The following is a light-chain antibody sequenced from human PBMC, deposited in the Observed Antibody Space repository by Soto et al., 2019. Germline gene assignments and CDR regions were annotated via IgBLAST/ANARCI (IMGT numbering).Light chain of an antibody. V-gene: IGLV1-47*01. CDR3: AAWEYSVSGSWG. J-gene: IGLJ1*01. CDR2: RNN. Sequence: QSVLTQPPSASGTPGQRVTISCSGSSANIGSNYVYWYQQLPGTAPKLLIYRNNQRRSGVPDRFSGSKSGTSASLAISGLRSDDEVDDYFAAWEYSVSGSWGFGTGTKLTVL. CDR1: SANIGSNY.